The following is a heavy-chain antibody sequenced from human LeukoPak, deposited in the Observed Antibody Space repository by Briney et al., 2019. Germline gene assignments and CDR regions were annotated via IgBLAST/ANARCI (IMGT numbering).Heavy chain of an antibody. D-gene: IGHD6-6*01. CDR1: GYTLTELS. Sequence: GASVKVSCKVSGYTLTELSMHWVRQAPGKGLEWMGGFDPEDGETIYAQKFQGRVTMTEDTSTDTAYMELSSLRSEDTAVYYCARLQFHSSSSNYYFDYWGQGTLVTVSS. CDR2: FDPEDGET. CDR3: ARLQFHSSSSNYYFDY. J-gene: IGHJ4*02. V-gene: IGHV1-24*01.